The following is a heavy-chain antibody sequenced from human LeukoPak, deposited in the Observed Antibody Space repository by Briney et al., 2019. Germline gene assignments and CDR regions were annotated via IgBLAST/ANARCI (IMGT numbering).Heavy chain of an antibody. V-gene: IGHV4-39*01. CDR1: GGFIRSNSHY. Sequence: SETLSLTCTVAGGFIRSNSHYWGWIRQPPGKGLEWVASIYHSGSIYYNPSLKSRVTMSVDTSKNQFSLKLSSVTATDTAVYYCARLLYDTNGYYYFDYWGQGTLVTVSS. D-gene: IGHD3-22*01. CDR3: ARLLYDTNGYYYFDY. CDR2: IYHSGSI. J-gene: IGHJ4*02.